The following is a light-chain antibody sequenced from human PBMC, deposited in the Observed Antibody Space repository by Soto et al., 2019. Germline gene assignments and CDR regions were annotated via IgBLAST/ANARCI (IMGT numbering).Light chain of an antibody. V-gene: IGKV1-33*01. CDR3: QQFNSYPIT. CDR2: DAS. CDR1: QDISNY. J-gene: IGKJ5*01. Sequence: DIQMTQSPSSLSASVGDRVTITCQASQDISNYLNWYQQKSGKPPKLLIYDASHLETGVPPRFSGSGSGTEFTLTISSLQPEDFATYYCQQFNSYPITFGQGTRLEIK.